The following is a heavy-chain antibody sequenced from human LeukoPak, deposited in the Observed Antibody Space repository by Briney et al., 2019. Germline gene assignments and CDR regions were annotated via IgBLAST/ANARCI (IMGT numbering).Heavy chain of an antibody. J-gene: IGHJ4*02. D-gene: IGHD5-18*01. CDR3: AREGGGYSYGPFDY. CDR1: GYTFIGYY. Sequence: ASVKVSCKASGYTFIGYYMHWVRQAPGQGLEWMGWINPNSGGTNYAQKFQGRVTMTRDTSISTAYMELSRLRSDDTAVYYCAREGGGYSYGPFDYWGQGTLVTVSS. CDR2: INPNSGGT. V-gene: IGHV1-2*02.